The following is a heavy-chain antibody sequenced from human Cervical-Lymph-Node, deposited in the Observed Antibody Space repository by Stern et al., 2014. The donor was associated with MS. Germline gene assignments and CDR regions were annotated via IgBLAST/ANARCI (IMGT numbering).Heavy chain of an antibody. Sequence: VQLVESGPGLVKPSETLSLTCAVSGGSISTHYWGWIRQPPGKGLEWIGLISHSGDTKYNPSLKSRVTISLDTSKNQFSLKVTPVTAADTAVYYCARLSTAVEFWGQGTLVSVSS. J-gene: IGHJ4*02. V-gene: IGHV4-59*08. CDR3: ARLSTAVEF. CDR2: ISHSGDT. CDR1: GGSISTHY.